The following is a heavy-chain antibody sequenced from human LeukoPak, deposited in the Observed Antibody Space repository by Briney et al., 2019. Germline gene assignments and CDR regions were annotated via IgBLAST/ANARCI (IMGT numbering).Heavy chain of an antibody. CDR3: ARRFRGVFNWFDP. Sequence: PSETLSPTCTVSGGSISSSSYYWGWIRQPPGKGLEWIGSIYYSGSTYYNPSLKSRVTISVDTSKNQFSLKLSSVTAADTAVYYCARRFRGVFNWFDPWGQGTLVTVSS. V-gene: IGHV4-39*01. CDR1: GGSISSSSYY. D-gene: IGHD3-10*01. CDR2: IYYSGST. J-gene: IGHJ5*02.